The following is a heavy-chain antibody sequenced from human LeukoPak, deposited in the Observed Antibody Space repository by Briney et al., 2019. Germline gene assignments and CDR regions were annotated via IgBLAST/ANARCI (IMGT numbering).Heavy chain of an antibody. V-gene: IGHV1-2*02. J-gene: IGHJ5*02. Sequence: ASVKVSCKASGYTFTGYYMHWVRQAPGQGLEWVGWINPNSGGTNYAQKFQGRVTMTRDTSISTAYMELSRLRSDDTAVYYCAREGAAAGSENWFDPWGQGTLVTVSS. D-gene: IGHD6-13*01. CDR2: INPNSGGT. CDR3: AREGAAAGSENWFDP. CDR1: GYTFTGYY.